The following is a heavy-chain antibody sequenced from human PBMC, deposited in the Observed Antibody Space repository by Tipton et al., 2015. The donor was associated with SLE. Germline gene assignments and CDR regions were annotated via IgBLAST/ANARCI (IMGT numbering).Heavy chain of an antibody. J-gene: IGHJ3*02. V-gene: IGHV1-8*02. Sequence: QVQLVQAGAEVKNPGASVKVSCKTSGYTFTSYDINWVRQAAGQGLEWLGWMNPNSGNTGYAQKFQGRLSMTRSTSISTAYMELSRLRSDDTAVYYCARAVEWLLHDAFDIWGQGTMVTVSS. D-gene: IGHD3-3*01. CDR1: GYTFTSYD. CDR2: MNPNSGNT. CDR3: ARAVEWLLHDAFDI.